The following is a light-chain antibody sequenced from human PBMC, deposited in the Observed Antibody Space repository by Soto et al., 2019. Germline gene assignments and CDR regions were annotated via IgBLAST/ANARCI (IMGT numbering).Light chain of an antibody. V-gene: IGKV1-5*03. J-gene: IGKJ1*01. CDR3: QHYRT. CDR1: QSISTW. Sequence: DIQMTQSPSTLSASVGDRVTITCRASQSISTWLAWYQQKPGKAPKLLIYKASSLESGVPSRFSCSGSGTEFTFTISSLQPDDFATYYCQHYRTFGQGTEVEIK. CDR2: KAS.